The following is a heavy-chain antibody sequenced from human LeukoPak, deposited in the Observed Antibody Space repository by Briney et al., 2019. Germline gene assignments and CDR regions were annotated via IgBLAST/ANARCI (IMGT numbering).Heavy chain of an antibody. Sequence: SETLSLTCTVSGGSISSYYWSWIRQPPGKGLEWIGEINHSGSTNYNPSLKSRVTISVDTSKNQFSLNLSSVTAADTAVYYCARGGPVRGFPFWGQGTMVTVSS. CDR2: INHSGST. D-gene: IGHD4-17*01. CDR3: ARGGPVRGFPF. J-gene: IGHJ3*01. V-gene: IGHV4-34*01. CDR1: GGSISSYY.